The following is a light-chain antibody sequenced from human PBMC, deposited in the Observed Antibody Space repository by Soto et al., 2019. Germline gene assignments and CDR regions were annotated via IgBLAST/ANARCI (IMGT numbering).Light chain of an antibody. Sequence: IVMTESPVTLSVSPGERATLSCRASQSVSTKLAWYQHKLGQAPRLLIYGATTRAPGIPARFSGSGSGTEFRLAVCSLQFKDFAVLSCPLHNNWGPRFGQGTKVEI. V-gene: IGKV3-15*01. CDR2: GAT. J-gene: IGKJ1*01. CDR3: PLHNNWGPR. CDR1: QSVSTK.